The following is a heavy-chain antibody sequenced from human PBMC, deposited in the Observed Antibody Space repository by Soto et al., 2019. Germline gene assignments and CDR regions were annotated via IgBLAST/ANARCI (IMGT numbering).Heavy chain of an antibody. V-gene: IGHV3-23*01. J-gene: IGHJ5*01. Sequence: EVQLLESGGGLVQPGGSLRLSCAASGFPFSTFEMSWVRQAPGRGLEWVSLISDDGSRTYYADAVKGRFTISRDNSKHTLYLQMNSLTAEDTAVYACVKGGWLDFWGQGSPVTVSS. D-gene: IGHD3-16*01. CDR1: GFPFSTFE. CDR3: VKGGWLDF. CDR2: ISDDGSRT.